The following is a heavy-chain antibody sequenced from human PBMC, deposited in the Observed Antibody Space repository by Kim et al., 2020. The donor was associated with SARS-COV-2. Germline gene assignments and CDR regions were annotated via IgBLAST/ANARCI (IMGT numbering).Heavy chain of an antibody. CDR3: AKGVLWFGEQRLWIGY. CDR2: ISGSGDSA. Sequence: GGSLRLSCEASGFTFSSYAMNWVRQAPGKGLEWVSAISGSGDSADYADSVNGRFTISRDNSKNRLYLQMNSLRAEDTAIYYCAKGVLWFGEQRLWIGYWG. J-gene: IGHJ4*01. CDR1: GFTFSSYA. D-gene: IGHD3-10*01. V-gene: IGHV3-23*01.